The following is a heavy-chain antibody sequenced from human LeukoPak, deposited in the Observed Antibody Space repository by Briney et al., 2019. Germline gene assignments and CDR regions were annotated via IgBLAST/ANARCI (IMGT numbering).Heavy chain of an antibody. Sequence: GGSLRLSCAASGFTFSSYGMHWVRQAPGKGLEWVAVISYDGSNKYYADSVKGRFTISRDNSKNTLYLEMNRLRTEDMAVYYCAKGFSSTDIWGQGTMVTVSS. V-gene: IGHV3-30*18. CDR3: AKGFSSTDI. CDR1: GFTFSSYG. CDR2: ISYDGSNK. J-gene: IGHJ3*02. D-gene: IGHD2-2*01.